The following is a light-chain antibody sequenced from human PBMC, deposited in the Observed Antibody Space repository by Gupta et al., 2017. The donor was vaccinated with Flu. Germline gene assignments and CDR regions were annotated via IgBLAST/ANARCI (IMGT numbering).Light chain of an antibody. CDR2: YKS. CDR1: SSNVGSNY. Sequence: KVTISSSGTSSNVGSNYVSWYHQLPAPDPKLLLYYKSKRPSGIPDRFSGSTSGTYATPHTTGLQMGDEADDYCGTSDASLNNVVFGGGTKLTVL. J-gene: IGLJ2*01. V-gene: IGLV1-51*01. CDR3: GTSDASLNNVV.